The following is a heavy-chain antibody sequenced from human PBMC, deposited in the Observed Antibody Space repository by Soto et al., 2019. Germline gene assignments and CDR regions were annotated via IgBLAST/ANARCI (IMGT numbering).Heavy chain of an antibody. V-gene: IGHV3-23*01. D-gene: IGHD6-13*01. CDR3: AKEDSWYPSFDY. J-gene: IGHJ4*02. CDR1: GFTFSSYA. Sequence: PGGSLRLSCAASGFTFSSYAMSWVRQAPGKGLEWVSTISGSSVSTYYADSVKGRFTISRDSSKNTLYLQMNSLRAEDTAIYYCAKEDSWYPSFDYWGQGTLVTVSS. CDR2: ISGSSVST.